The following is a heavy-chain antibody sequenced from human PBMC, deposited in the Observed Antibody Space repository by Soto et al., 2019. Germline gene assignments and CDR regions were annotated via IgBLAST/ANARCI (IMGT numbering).Heavy chain of an antibody. CDR1: GFTFSSYG. CDR3: ARDVESTGKTDDYDY. CDR2: IWYDGSNK. J-gene: IGHJ4*02. D-gene: IGHD2-15*01. V-gene: IGHV3-33*01. Sequence: GGSLRLSCAASGFTFSSYGMHWVRQAPGKGLEWVAVIWYDGSNKYYADSVKGRFTISRDNSKNTLYLQMNSLRAEDTAVYYCARDVESTGKTDDYDYWGQGTLVTVS.